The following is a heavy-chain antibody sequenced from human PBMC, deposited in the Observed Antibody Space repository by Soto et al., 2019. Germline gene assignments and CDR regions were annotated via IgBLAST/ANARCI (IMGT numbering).Heavy chain of an antibody. Sequence: SETLSLTCTVSGGSISSGDYYWSWIRQPPGKGLEWIGYIYYSGSTYYNPSLKSRVTISIDKSKNQFSLKLSSVTAADTAVYYCARDQLEGNWFDPWGQGTLVTVSS. J-gene: IGHJ5*02. D-gene: IGHD1-1*01. CDR3: ARDQLEGNWFDP. CDR2: IYYSGST. CDR1: GGSISSGDYY. V-gene: IGHV4-30-4*01.